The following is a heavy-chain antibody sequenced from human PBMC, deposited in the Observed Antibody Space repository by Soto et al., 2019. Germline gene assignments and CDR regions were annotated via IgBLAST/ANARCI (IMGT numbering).Heavy chain of an antibody. CDR1: NFSISSGYY. V-gene: IGHV4-38-2*01. CDR2: IYRSGTT. Sequence: PSETLSLTCVVSNFSISSGYYWGWIRQSPGKGLEWIASIYRSGTTSYNPSLKSRVTISVDTSKNQFSLKLSSVTAADTAVYYCASWPRDIAAAGISPTSPPNWFDPWGQGTLVNVSS. D-gene: IGHD6-13*01. J-gene: IGHJ5*02. CDR3: ASWPRDIAAAGISPTSPPNWFDP.